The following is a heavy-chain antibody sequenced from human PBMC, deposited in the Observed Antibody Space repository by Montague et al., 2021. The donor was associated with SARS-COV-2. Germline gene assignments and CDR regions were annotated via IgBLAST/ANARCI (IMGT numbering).Heavy chain of an antibody. CDR2: IYYSGST. D-gene: IGHD6-19*01. CDR3: ARRVGQWLPRYQYYFDY. Sequence: SETLSLTRTVSGGSISSSSYYWGWIRQPPGKGLEWIGSIYYSGSTYYNPSLKSRVTISVDTSRNQFSLKLSSVTAADTAVYYCARRVGQWLPRYQYYFDYRGQGTMVTVSS. J-gene: IGHJ4*02. V-gene: IGHV4-39*01. CDR1: GGSISSSSYY.